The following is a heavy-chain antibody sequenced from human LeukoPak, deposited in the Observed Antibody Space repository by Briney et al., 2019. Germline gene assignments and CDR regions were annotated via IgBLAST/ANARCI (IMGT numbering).Heavy chain of an antibody. J-gene: IGHJ4*02. D-gene: IGHD2-21*02. CDR3: AGGSGGVTARYYFDY. CDR1: GYTLTELS. V-gene: IGHV1-24*01. CDR2: FDPEDGET. Sequence: ASVKVSCKVSGYTLTELSMHWVRQAPGKGLEWMGGFDPEDGETIYAQKFQGRVTMTEDTSTDTAYMELSSLRSEDTAVYYCAGGSGGVTARYYFDYWGQGTLVTVSS.